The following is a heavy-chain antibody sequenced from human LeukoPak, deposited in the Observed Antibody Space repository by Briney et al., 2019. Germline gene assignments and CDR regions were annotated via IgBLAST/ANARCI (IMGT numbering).Heavy chain of an antibody. Sequence: TPSETLSLTCTVSGGSISSGDYYWSWIRQPPGKGLEWIGYIYHSGSTYYNPSLKSRVTISVDTSKNQFSLKLSSVTAADTAVYYCARDQPSSIYYYGMDVWGQGTTVTVSS. CDR1: GGSISSGDYY. CDR2: IYHSGST. J-gene: IGHJ6*02. CDR3: ARDQPSSIYYYGMDV. V-gene: IGHV4-30-4*01.